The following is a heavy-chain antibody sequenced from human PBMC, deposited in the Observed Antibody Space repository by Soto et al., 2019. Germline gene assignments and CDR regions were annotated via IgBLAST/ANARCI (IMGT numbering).Heavy chain of an antibody. Sequence: PGGSLRLSCAASGFTFGTYTMSWVRQAPGKGLEWVSAITGSGDSTDYADSLRGRFTVSRDNSKNTLYLQMSGLRAEDTAVYYCAKEISYGDRRFDYWGQGALVTVSS. CDR2: ITGSGDST. D-gene: IGHD4-17*01. V-gene: IGHV3-23*01. J-gene: IGHJ4*02. CDR1: GFTFGTYT. CDR3: AKEISYGDRRFDY.